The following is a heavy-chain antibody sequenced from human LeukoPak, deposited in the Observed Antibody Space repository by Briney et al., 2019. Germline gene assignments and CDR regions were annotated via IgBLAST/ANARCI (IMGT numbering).Heavy chain of an antibody. CDR2: ISGSGGST. D-gene: IGHD3-22*01. CDR1: GFTFSSYA. Sequence: PGGSLRLSCAASGFTFSSYAMSWVRQAPGKGLEWVSAISGSGGSTYYADSVKGRFTISRDNSKNTLYLQMNSLRAEDTAVYYCAKDPDSSGSALQFFDYWGQGTLVTVSS. V-gene: IGHV3-23*01. CDR3: AKDPDSSGSALQFFDY. J-gene: IGHJ4*02.